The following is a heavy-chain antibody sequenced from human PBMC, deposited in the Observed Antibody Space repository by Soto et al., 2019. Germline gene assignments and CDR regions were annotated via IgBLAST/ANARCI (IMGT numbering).Heavy chain of an antibody. D-gene: IGHD2-8*01. CDR1: GFTFSSYS. CDR2: ISSSSSYI. Sequence: GGSLRLSCAASGFTFSSYSMNWVRQAPGKGLEWVSSISSSSSYIYYADSVKGRFTISRDNAKNSLYLQMNSLRAEDTAVYYCARDLMEGPYGMDVWGQGTTVTVSS. J-gene: IGHJ6*02. V-gene: IGHV3-21*01. CDR3: ARDLMEGPYGMDV.